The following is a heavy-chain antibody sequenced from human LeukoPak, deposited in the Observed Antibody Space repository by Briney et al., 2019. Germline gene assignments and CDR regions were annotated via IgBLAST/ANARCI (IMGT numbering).Heavy chain of an antibody. CDR1: GFTFSSYS. CDR2: ISSSSSYI. CDR3: ARDYGKQWLVPYFDY. V-gene: IGHV3-21*01. J-gene: IGHJ4*02. D-gene: IGHD6-19*01. Sequence: PGGSLRLSCAASGFTFSSYSMNWVRQAPGKGLEWVSSISSSSSYIYYADSVKSRFTISRDNAKNSLYLQMNSLRAEDTAVYYCARDYGKQWLVPYFDYWGQGTLVTVSS.